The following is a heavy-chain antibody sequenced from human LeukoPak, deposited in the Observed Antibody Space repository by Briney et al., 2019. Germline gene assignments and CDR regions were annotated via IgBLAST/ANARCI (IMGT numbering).Heavy chain of an antibody. V-gene: IGHV4-34*01. J-gene: IGHJ4*02. Sequence: SETLSLTCAVYGGSFSGYYWSWVRQPPEKGLEWIGEINHSGSTNYNPSLTSRVTISVDTSKNQFSLELTSVTAADTAVYYCARRRYDASGYYPSRGRYFDYWGQGTLVTVSP. CDR3: ARRRYDASGYYPSRGRYFDY. D-gene: IGHD3-22*01. CDR1: GGSFSGYY. CDR2: INHSGST.